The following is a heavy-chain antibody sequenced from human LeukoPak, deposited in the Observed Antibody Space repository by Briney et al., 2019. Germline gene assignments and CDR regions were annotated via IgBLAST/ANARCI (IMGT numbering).Heavy chain of an antibody. CDR2: IYFMGNT. Sequence: SETLSLTCAISGGSINGYYWSWSRQPPGRGLEWIGYIYFMGNTIYNASFRSRVTMSLDVSKNQVSLDLTSVTAADSAVYYCARHDPVGHFLRGMDVWGQGTTVTVSS. J-gene: IGHJ6*02. CDR3: ARHDPVGHFLRGMDV. CDR1: GGSINGYY. D-gene: IGHD2/OR15-2a*01. V-gene: IGHV4-59*08.